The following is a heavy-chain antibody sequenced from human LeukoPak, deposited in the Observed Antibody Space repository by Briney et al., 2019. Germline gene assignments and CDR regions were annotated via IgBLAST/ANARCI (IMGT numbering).Heavy chain of an antibody. CDR2: ISYDGSNK. CDR3: ARVPGYNGYFYGMDV. CDR1: GFTFSSYS. J-gene: IGHJ6*02. V-gene: IGHV3-30*03. Sequence: GALRLSCAASGFTFSSYSMNWVRQAPGKGLEWVAVISYDGSNKYYADSVKGRFTISRGSARNTVYLQMNNLRPEDTAVYYCARVPGYNGYFYGMDVWGQGTTVTVSS. D-gene: IGHD5-12*01.